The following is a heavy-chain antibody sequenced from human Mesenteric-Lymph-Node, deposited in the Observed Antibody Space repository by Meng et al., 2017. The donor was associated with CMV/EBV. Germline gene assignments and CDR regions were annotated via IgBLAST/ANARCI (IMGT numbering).Heavy chain of an antibody. V-gene: IGHV3-23*03. CDR1: GFTFSSYA. CDR3: AKTMGGYCSSTSCYYYYGMDV. D-gene: IGHD2-2*01. J-gene: IGHJ6*02. Sequence: GGSLRLSCAASGFTFSSYAMSWVRQAPGKGLEWVSVIYSGGSSTYYADSVKGRFTISRDNSKNTLYLQMNSLRAEDTAVYYCAKTMGGYCSSTSCYYYYGMDVWGQETTVTVSS. CDR2: IYSGGSST.